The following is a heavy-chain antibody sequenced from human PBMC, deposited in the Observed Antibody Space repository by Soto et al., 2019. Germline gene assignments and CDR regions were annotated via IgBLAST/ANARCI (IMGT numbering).Heavy chain of an antibody. CDR2: ISRTGDSA. CDR1: GFSFSDYA. V-gene: IGHV3-23*01. Sequence: EVHLLESGGALVQPGGSLTLSCAASGFSFSDYAMSWVRQAPGKGLEWVSSISRTGDSAYYADSVKGRFAISRDRSKNSLSLQMNSLRVEYTAVYYCAKGPDGSGYYHNWFDSWGQVTLITVSS. D-gene: IGHD3-22*01. J-gene: IGHJ5*01. CDR3: AKGPDGSGYYHNWFDS.